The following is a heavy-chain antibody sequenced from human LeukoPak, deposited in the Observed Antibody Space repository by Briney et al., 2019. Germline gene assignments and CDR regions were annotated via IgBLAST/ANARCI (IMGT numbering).Heavy chain of an antibody. D-gene: IGHD2-8*01. J-gene: IGHJ6*02. CDR1: GFTISTYW. Sequence: GGSLRLSCAASGFTISTYWMHWVRQAPGKGLVWVSRIHSDGSTTNYADSVKGRFTISRDNAKNTLYLQMNSLGVEDTAVYYCVRDRGDGRSYYYGMDVWGQGTTVTVSS. CDR2: IHSDGSTT. V-gene: IGHV3-74*01. CDR3: VRDRGDGRSYYYGMDV.